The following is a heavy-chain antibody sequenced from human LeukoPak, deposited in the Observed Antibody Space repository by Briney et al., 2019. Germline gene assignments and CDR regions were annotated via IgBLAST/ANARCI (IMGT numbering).Heavy chain of an antibody. J-gene: IGHJ3*02. Sequence: GGSLRLSCVPSGITFSNSALSWVRQAPGKGLEWVATITKSGDQTYYADSVRGLFTISRDIPKSTLYLQMNSLRAEDTAVYHCVKSAGKDGYRDVFDIWGQGTVVSASS. CDR3: VKSAGKDGYRDVFDI. CDR1: GITFSNSA. V-gene: IGHV3-23*01. CDR2: ITKSGDQT. D-gene: IGHD5-24*01.